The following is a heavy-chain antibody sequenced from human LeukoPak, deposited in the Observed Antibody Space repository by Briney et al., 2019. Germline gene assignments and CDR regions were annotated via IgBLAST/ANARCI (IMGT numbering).Heavy chain of an antibody. J-gene: IGHJ5*02. V-gene: IGHV4-59*12. D-gene: IGHD3-10*01. Sequence: SETLSLTCTVSGGSISSNYWSWIRQPPGKGLEWIGYIYYSGSTYYNPSLKSRLTISVDTSKNQFSLKLSSVTAADTAVYYCAREKEVRGVIIGRWFDPWGQGTLVTVSS. CDR3: AREKEVRGVIIGRWFDP. CDR1: GGSISSNY. CDR2: IYYSGST.